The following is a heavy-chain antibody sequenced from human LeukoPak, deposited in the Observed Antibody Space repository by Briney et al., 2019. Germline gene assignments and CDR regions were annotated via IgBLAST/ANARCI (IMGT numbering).Heavy chain of an antibody. D-gene: IGHD4-17*01. V-gene: IGHV3-23*01. CDR1: GFTFSSYA. CDR2: ISDSGGST. J-gene: IGHJ4*02. CDR3: VPWRYGDFPYFDY. Sequence: PGGSLRLSCAASGFTFSSYAMSWVRQAPGKGLEWVSGISDSGGSTYYADSVKGRFTISRDNSKNTLYLQMNSLRAEDTAVYYCVPWRYGDFPYFDYWGQGTLVTVSS.